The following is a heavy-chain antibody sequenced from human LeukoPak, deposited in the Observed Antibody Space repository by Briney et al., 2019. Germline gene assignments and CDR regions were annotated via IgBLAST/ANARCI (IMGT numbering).Heavy chain of an antibody. J-gene: IGHJ4*02. V-gene: IGHV3-21*01. CDR1: GFTFSSYS. CDR3: ARGATRGRYFDWSLRAHFDY. CDR2: ISSSSSYI. D-gene: IGHD3-9*01. Sequence: GGSLRLSCAASGFTFSSYSMNWVRQTPGKGLKWVSSISSSSSYIYYADSVKGRFTISRDNAKNSLYLQMNSLRAEDTAVYYCARGATRGRYFDWSLRAHFDYWGQGTLVTVSS.